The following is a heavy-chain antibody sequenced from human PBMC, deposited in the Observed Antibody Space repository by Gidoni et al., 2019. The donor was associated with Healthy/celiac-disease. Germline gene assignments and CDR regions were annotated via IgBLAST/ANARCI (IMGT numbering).Heavy chain of an antibody. CDR2: IYHRWST. Sequence: QLQLQESGSGLVKPSQTLSLTCAVSGGSISSGGYSWSWIRQPPGKGLEWIGYIYHRWSTSYNPSLKSRVTISVDRSKTQFSLKLSSVTAADTAVYYCARVGAVAGFVWGQGTLVTVSS. V-gene: IGHV4-30-2*01. CDR1: GGSISSGGYS. D-gene: IGHD6-19*01. J-gene: IGHJ4*02. CDR3: ARVGAVAGFV.